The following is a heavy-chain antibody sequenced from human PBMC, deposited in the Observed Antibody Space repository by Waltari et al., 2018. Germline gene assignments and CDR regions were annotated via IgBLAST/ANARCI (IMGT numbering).Heavy chain of an antibody. D-gene: IGHD5-18*01. V-gene: IGHV4-61*02. J-gene: IGHJ6*02. Sequence: QVQLQESGPGLAKASQTLSITCDVSGGSISNLNFYWSWIRQPAGKGLAWIGRIYRSGVTDYNPSLRGRATMFLDMSKNQFSLTVDSLIAADTAVYYCAVSPDTATSRAAFHFWGPGTTVSVSS. CDR3: AVSPDTATSRAAFHF. CDR1: GGSISNLNFY. CDR2: IYRSGVT.